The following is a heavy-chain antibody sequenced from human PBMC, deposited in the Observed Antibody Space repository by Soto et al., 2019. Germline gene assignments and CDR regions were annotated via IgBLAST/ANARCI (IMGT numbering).Heavy chain of an antibody. J-gene: IGHJ5*02. V-gene: IGHV4-31*03. CDR1: GGSISSGGYY. CDR3: ARGTGTTLTLSWFDP. Sequence: SETLSLTCTVSGGSISSGGYYWSWIRQHPGKGLEWIGYIYYSGSTYYNPSLKSRVTISVDTSKNQFSLKLSSVTAADTAVYYCARGTGTTLTLSWFDPWGQGTLVTVSS. D-gene: IGHD1-1*01. CDR2: IYYSGST.